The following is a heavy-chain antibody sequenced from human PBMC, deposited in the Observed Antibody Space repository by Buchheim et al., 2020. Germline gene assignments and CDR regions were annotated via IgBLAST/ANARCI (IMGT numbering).Heavy chain of an antibody. Sequence: EVQLLESGGGLVNPGGSLRLACAASGFTFSNYNMHWVRQAPGKGLEWVSSISGSSSHIYHADSLRGRITISRDNAKNSLYLQMNSLSAEDTAVYYYARNEAYYDRSGYFLYWGQGT. CDR1: GFTFSNYN. CDR3: ARNEAYYDRSGYFLY. V-gene: IGHV3-21*01. J-gene: IGHJ4*02. CDR2: ISGSSSHI. D-gene: IGHD3-22*01.